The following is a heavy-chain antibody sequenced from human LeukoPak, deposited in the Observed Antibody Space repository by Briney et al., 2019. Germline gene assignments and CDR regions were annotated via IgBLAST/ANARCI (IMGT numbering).Heavy chain of an antibody. CDR3: AKDHRYSSGWHDY. D-gene: IGHD6-19*01. J-gene: IGHJ4*02. Sequence: GGSLRLSCAASGFTFSSYGMHWVRQAPGKGLEWVAFIRYDGSNKYYADSVKGRFTISRDSSKNTLYLQMNSLRAEDTAVYYCAKDHRYSSGWHDYWGQGTLVTVSS. CDR1: GFTFSSYG. CDR2: IRYDGSNK. V-gene: IGHV3-30*02.